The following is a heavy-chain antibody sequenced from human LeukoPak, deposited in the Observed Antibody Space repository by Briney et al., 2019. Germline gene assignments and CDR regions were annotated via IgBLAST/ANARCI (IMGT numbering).Heavy chain of an antibody. CDR1: GYTFTNYG. V-gene: IGHV1-18*01. CDR2: ISGYNGNT. CDR3: ARGGSGWSREY. Sequence: ASVKVSCKASGYTFTNYGIGWVRQAPGQGLEWMGWISGYNGNTNYAQKFQGRVTMTSDTSTSTVYMELRSLRSDDTAVYYCARGGSGWSREYWGQGTLITVSS. D-gene: IGHD6-13*01. J-gene: IGHJ4*02.